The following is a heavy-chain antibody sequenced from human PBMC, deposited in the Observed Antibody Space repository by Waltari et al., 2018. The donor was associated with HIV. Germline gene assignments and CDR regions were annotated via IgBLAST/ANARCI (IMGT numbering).Heavy chain of an antibody. CDR3: ARHDMVSNDEDEWLLNDY. CDR1: GYSFASYW. J-gene: IGHJ4*02. V-gene: IGHV5-51*01. D-gene: IGHD3-3*01. CDR2: IYPGDSNT. Sequence: EVQLVQSGAEVKKPGESLKISCKGSGYSFASYWIGWVRQVPGQGLEWMGIIYPGDSNTRYSPSFLGQVTISADKSISTAYLQWSSLKASDTAMYYCARHDMVSNDEDEWLLNDYWGQGTLVTVSS.